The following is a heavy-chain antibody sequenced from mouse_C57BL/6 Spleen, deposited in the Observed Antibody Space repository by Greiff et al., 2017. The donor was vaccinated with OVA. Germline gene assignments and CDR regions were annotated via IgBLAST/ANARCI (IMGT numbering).Heavy chain of an antibody. D-gene: IGHD1-1*01. CDR3: ATPYSSYPWFAY. CDR1: GFTFSDYG. CDR2: ISSGSSTI. Sequence: EVKLEESGGGLVKPGGSLKLSCAASGFTFSDYGMHWVRQAPEKGLEWVAYISSGSSTIYYADTVKGRFTISRDNAKNTLFLQMTSLRSEDTAMYYCATPYSSYPWFAYWGQGTLVTVSA. V-gene: IGHV5-17*01. J-gene: IGHJ3*01.